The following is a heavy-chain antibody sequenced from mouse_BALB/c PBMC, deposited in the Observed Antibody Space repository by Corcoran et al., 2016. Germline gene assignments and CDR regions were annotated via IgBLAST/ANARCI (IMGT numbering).Heavy chain of an antibody. Sequence: EVQLQQSGAELVKPGASVKLSCTASGFNIKDTYMHWVKQRPEQGLEWIGRIDPANGNTIYDPKFQGKATITADTSSNTAYLQLSSLTSEDTAVYYCARGGLRRGYYAMDYWGQGTSVTVSS. CDR2: IDPANGNT. D-gene: IGHD3-1*01. CDR1: GFNIKDTY. J-gene: IGHJ4*01. CDR3: ARGGLRRGYYAMDY. V-gene: IGHV14-3*02.